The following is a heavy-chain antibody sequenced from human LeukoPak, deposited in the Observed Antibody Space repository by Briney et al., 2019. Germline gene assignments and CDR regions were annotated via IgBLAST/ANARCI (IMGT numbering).Heavy chain of an antibody. CDR3: ASAERFLEWLPRY. V-gene: IGHV4-30-4*08. D-gene: IGHD3-3*01. J-gene: IGHJ4*02. Sequence: SETLSLTCTVSGGSISSSSYYWGWIRQPPGKGLEWIGYIYYSGSTYYNPSLKSRVTISVDTSKNQFSLKLSSVTAADTAVYYCASAERFLEWLPRYWGQGTLVTVSS. CDR2: IYYSGST. CDR1: GGSISSSSYY.